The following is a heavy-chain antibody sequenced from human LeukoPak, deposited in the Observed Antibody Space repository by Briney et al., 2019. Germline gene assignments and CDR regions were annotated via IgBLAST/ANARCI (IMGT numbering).Heavy chain of an antibody. Sequence: PGGSLRLSCAASGFTFSSYSMNWVRQAPGKGLEWVSSISSSSSYIYYADSVKGRFTISRDNAKNSLYLQMNSLRAEDTAVYYCARVSVRGYSSSWYFGYWGQGTLVTVSS. CDR3: ARVSVRGYSSSWYFGY. D-gene: IGHD6-13*01. V-gene: IGHV3-21*01. CDR2: ISSSSSYI. J-gene: IGHJ4*02. CDR1: GFTFSSYS.